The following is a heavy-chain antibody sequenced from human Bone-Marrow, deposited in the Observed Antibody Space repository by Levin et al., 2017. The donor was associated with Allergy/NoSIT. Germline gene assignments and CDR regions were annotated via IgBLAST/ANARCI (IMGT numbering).Heavy chain of an antibody. J-gene: IGHJ2*01. CDR1: GFIFSNYG. Sequence: PGGSLRLSCSASGFIFSNYGMHWVRQAPGKGLQFVSALISDGSSTYYADSVKGRFTVSRDNSQNTLFLQMTSLTTEDTAMYYCVKNSVAREAPNNWYFNLWGRGTQVTVSS. D-gene: IGHD2-8*01. CDR3: VKNSVAREAPNNWYFNL. CDR2: LISDGSST. V-gene: IGHV3-64D*06.